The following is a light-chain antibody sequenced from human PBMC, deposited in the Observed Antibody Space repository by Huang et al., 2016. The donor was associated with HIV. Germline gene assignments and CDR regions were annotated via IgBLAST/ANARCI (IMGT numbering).Light chain of an antibody. Sequence: DIQMTQSPSSLSASVGDRVTITCRASQGISNSLAWYQQKPGKAPNLLIYAASRLQSGVPPRFSGGGSVTDYTLTISSLQPEDFATYYCQQYHSFLVTFGQGTKVEI. CDR3: QQYHSFLVT. J-gene: IGKJ1*01. CDR2: AAS. V-gene: IGKV1-NL1*01. CDR1: QGISNS.